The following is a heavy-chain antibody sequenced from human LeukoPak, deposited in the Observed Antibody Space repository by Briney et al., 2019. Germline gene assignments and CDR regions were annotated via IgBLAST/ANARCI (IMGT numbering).Heavy chain of an antibody. CDR3: ARDYRGAAAGYNFDY. D-gene: IGHD6-13*01. CDR2: IYYSGST. J-gene: IGHJ4*02. Sequence: SETLSLTCTVSGGSISSYYWSWIRQPPGKGLEWIGYIYYSGSTYYNPSLKSRVTISVDRSKNQFSLKLSSVTAADTAVYYCARDYRGAAAGYNFDYWGQGTLVTVSS. CDR1: GGSISSYY. V-gene: IGHV4-59*12.